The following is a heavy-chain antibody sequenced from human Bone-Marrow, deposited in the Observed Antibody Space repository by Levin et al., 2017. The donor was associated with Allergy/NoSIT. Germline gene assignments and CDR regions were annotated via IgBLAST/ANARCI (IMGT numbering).Heavy chain of an antibody. CDR2: ISSSSSTI. J-gene: IGHJ4*02. CDR3: ARDEHYYYDSSGYDGQDY. CDR1: GFTFSSYS. Sequence: GESLKISCAASGFTFSSYSMNWVRQAPGKGLEWVSYISSSSSTIYYADSVKGRFTISRDNAKNSLYLQMNSLRDEDTAVYYCARDEHYYYDSSGYDGQDYWGQGTLVTVSS. V-gene: IGHV3-48*02. D-gene: IGHD3-22*01.